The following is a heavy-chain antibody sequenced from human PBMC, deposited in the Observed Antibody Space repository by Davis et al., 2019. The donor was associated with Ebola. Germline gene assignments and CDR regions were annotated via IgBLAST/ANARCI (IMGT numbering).Heavy chain of an antibody. CDR1: GFTFSSYW. CDR2: IKQDGSEK. D-gene: IGHD4-23*01. J-gene: IGHJ4*02. CDR3: AQQLGDYGGNALRY. Sequence: GESLKISCAASGFTFSSYWMSWVRQAPGKGLEWVANIKQDGSEKYYVDFVKARFTISRDDAKKSLYLQMDSLRAEDTAVYYCAQQLGDYGGNALRYWGQGALVTVSS. V-gene: IGHV3-7*01.